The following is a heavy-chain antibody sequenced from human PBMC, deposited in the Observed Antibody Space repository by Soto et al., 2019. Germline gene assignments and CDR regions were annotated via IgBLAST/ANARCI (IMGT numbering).Heavy chain of an antibody. J-gene: IGHJ3*02. CDR2: INPGNGNT. V-gene: IGHV1-3*01. CDR1: GYSFSNYA. Sequence: ASVKVSCKSSGYSFSNYAMHWVRQAPGQRLEWMGWINPGNGNTKYSQMFQGRVTMTRDTSTSTVYMELSSLRSEDTAVYYCASCPRAICFGGLCRDGAFDIWGQGTMVTV. CDR3: ASCPRAICFGGLCRDGAFDI. D-gene: IGHD3-10*01.